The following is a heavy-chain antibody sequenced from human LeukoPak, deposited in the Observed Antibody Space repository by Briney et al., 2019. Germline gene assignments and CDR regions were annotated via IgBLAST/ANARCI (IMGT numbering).Heavy chain of an antibody. Sequence: SETLSLTCTVSGGSISSSSYYWGWIRQPPGKGLEWIGSIHYSGSTYYNPSLKSRVTISVDTSKNQFSLKLSSVTAADTAVYYCARRGRGWFGELGGLYYYYYMDVWGKGTTVTISS. J-gene: IGHJ6*03. D-gene: IGHD3-10*01. CDR3: ARRGRGWFGELGGLYYYYYMDV. CDR2: IHYSGST. V-gene: IGHV4-39*07. CDR1: GGSISSSSYY.